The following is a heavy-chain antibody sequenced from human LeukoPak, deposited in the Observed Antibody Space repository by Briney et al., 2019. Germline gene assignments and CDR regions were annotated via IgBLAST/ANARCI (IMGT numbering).Heavy chain of an antibody. CDR2: INHSGST. V-gene: IGHV4-34*01. J-gene: IGHJ4*02. D-gene: IGHD1-26*01. CDR1: GGSFSGYY. Sequence: PSETLSLTRVVYGGSFSGYYCSWIRQPPGKGLEWIGEINHSGSTNYNPSLKSRVTISVDTSKNQFSLKLSSVTAADTAVYYCAVAGRWELLPDYWGQGTLVTVSS. CDR3: AVAGRWELLPDY.